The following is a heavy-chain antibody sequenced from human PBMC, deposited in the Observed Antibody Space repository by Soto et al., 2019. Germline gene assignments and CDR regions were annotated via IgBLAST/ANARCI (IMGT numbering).Heavy chain of an antibody. V-gene: IGHV4-39*01. D-gene: IGHD1-26*01. Sequence: SGTLSLTCTVSGGSISSSSYYWGWIRQPPGKGLEWIGSIYYSGSTYYNPSLKSRVTISVDTSKNQLSLKLSSVTAADTAVYYCAGNHAAGASSWSQGTLVTVSS. CDR3: AGNHAAGASS. J-gene: IGHJ5*02. CDR2: IYYSGST. CDR1: GGSISSSSYY.